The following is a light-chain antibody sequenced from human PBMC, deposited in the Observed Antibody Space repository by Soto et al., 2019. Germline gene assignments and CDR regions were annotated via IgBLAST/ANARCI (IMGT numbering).Light chain of an antibody. CDR2: GAS. CDR1: QNVRTNY. Sequence: EIVLTQSPGTLSLSPGERVTLSCRASQNVRTNYLAWYQQKPGQAPRLLIYGASTRASGIPERFSGSGSGTDFTLTISRLEPEDFAVYYCHDYGSSAWTFGQGTKVDIK. V-gene: IGKV3-20*01. J-gene: IGKJ1*01. CDR3: HDYGSSAWT.